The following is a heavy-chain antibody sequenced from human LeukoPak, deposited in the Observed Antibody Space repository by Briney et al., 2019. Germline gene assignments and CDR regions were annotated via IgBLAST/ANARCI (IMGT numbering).Heavy chain of an antibody. CDR2: ISFDGTNT. J-gene: IGHJ4*02. D-gene: IGHD5-12*01. CDR1: GFAFSNYG. V-gene: IGHV3-30*03. Sequence: GGSLRLSCAASGFAFSNYGMHWVRQAPGQGLEWVAVISFDGTNTYYADSLKGRFTISRDNSKSTVYLQMNSLRPEDTALYYCARDVGGYGTKGYYFDYWGQGTLVTVSS. CDR3: ARDVGGYGTKGYYFDY.